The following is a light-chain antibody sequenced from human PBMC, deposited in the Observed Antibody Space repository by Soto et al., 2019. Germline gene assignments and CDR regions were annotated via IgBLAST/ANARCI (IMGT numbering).Light chain of an antibody. CDR3: QQYGSSPIT. CDR1: QSVSSSY. Sequence: EIVLTQSPATLSLSPGERATLSCGASQSVSSSYLAWYQQKPGLEPRLLIYDASTRPAGIPDRFSGGGSGTDFTLTISRLEPEDVAVYYCQQYGSSPITFGQGTRLESK. CDR2: DAS. V-gene: IGKV3D-20*01. J-gene: IGKJ5*01.